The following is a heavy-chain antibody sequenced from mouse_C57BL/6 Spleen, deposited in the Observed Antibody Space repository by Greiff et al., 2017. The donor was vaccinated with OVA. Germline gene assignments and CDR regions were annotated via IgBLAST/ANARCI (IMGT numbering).Heavy chain of an antibody. V-gene: IGHV5-17*01. J-gene: IGHJ3*01. D-gene: IGHD2-2*01. CDR2: ISSGSSTI. CDR3: AQGGYGYDGAWFAY. CDR1: GFTFSDYG. Sequence: EVQVVESGGGLVKPGGSLKLSCAASGFTFSDYGMHWVRQAPEKGLEWVAYISSGSSTIYYADTVKGRFTISRDNAKNTLFLQMTSLRSEDTAMYYCAQGGYGYDGAWFAYWGQGTLVTVSA.